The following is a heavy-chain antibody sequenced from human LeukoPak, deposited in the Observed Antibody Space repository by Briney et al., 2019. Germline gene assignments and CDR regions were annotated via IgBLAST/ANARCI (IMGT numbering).Heavy chain of an antibody. D-gene: IGHD3-22*01. CDR3: ANYDSSGLIDY. Sequence: GGSLRLSCAASGFTFSSYGVHWVRQAPGKGLEWVAVISYDGSNKYYADSVKGRFTISRDNSKNTLYLQMNSLRAEDTAVYYCANYDSSGLIDYWGQGTLVTVSS. V-gene: IGHV3-30*18. J-gene: IGHJ4*02. CDR1: GFTFSSYG. CDR2: ISYDGSNK.